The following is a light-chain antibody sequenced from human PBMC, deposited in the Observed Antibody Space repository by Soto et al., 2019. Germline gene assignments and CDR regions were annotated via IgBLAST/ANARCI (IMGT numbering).Light chain of an antibody. CDR1: QSVSSSY. Sequence: EIVVTQSPGTLSFSPGERATLSCRASQSVSSSYLAWYQQKPGQAPRLLIYGASSRATGIPDRFSGSGSGTDFTLTISRLEPEDFAVYYCQQHSHWPPWTFGQGTKVDIK. V-gene: IGKV3D-20*02. CDR2: GAS. CDR3: QQHSHWPPWT. J-gene: IGKJ1*01.